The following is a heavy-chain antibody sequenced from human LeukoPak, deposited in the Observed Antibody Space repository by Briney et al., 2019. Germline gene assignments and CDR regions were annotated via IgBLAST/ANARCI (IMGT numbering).Heavy chain of an antibody. CDR2: INHSGST. D-gene: IGHD4-17*01. V-gene: IGHV4-34*01. CDR3: TRHGSMTTVTT. J-gene: IGHJ4*02. CDR1: GGSFSGYY. Sequence: SETLSLTCAVYGGSFSGYYWSWIRQPPGKGLEWIGEINHSGSTNYNPSLKSRVTISVDTSKNQFSLKLSSVTAEDTAVYYCTRHGSMTTVTTGGQGTLVTVSS.